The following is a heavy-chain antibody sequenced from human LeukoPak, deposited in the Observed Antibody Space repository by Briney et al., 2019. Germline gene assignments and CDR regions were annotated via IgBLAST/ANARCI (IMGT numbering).Heavy chain of an antibody. Sequence: SETLSLTCTVSGGSISSSSYYWGWIRQPPGKGLEWIGSIYYSGSTYYNPSLKSRVTISVDTSKNQFSLKLSSVTAADTAVYYCARDLEEWELLPYDAFDIWGQGTMVTVSS. CDR3: ARDLEEWELLPYDAFDI. V-gene: IGHV4-39*02. J-gene: IGHJ3*02. CDR1: GGSISSSSYY. CDR2: IYYSGST. D-gene: IGHD1-26*01.